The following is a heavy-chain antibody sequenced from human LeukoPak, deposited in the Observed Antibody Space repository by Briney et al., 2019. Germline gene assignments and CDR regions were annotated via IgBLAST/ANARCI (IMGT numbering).Heavy chain of an antibody. CDR2: IYHIGTT. CDR1: GGSVSSGGFH. CDR3: ARDRGVLIAAGAFDI. Sequence: PSETLSLTCTVSGGSVSSGGFHWSWIRQPPGKGLEWIGYIYHIGTTDYNPSLKSRVTISLDRSKNQVSLSLSSLTAADTAVYYCARDRGVLIAAGAFDIWGQGTMVTVSS. J-gene: IGHJ3*02. D-gene: IGHD2-21*01. V-gene: IGHV4-30-2*01.